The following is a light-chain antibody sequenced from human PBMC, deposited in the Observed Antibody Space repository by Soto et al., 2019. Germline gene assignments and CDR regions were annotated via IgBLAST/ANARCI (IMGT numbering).Light chain of an antibody. J-gene: IGLJ1*01. CDR2: EVN. Sequence: QSALTQPASVSGSPGQSITISCAGSSSDIGTYEYVSWYQQYPGKAPKLMIYEVNYRPSGVSNRFSGSKSGNTASLTISGLQAEDEGDYYCNSMTPSTSTRFVFGTGTKLTVL. V-gene: IGLV2-14*01. CDR1: SSDIGTYEY. CDR3: NSMTPSTSTRFV.